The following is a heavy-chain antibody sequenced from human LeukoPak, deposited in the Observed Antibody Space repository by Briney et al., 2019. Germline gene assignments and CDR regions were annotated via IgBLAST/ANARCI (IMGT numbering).Heavy chain of an antibody. D-gene: IGHD2-2*01. CDR1: GFTFSSFS. V-gene: IGHV3-21*04. CDR3: ARGNQQLPRSTPDY. CDR2: TSSSSAYT. J-gene: IGHJ4*02. Sequence: PGGSLRLSCAASGFTFSSFSMIWVRQAPGKGLEWVSSTSSSSAYTFYAESGKGRFTISRDNAKNSLFLQMNSLRAEDTAMYYCARGNQQLPRSTPDYWGQGTLVTVSS.